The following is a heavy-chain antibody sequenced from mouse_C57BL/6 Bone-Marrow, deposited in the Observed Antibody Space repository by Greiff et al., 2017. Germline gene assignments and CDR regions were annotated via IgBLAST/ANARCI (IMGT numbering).Heavy chain of an antibody. Sequence: QVQLLQSGAELMKPGASLNLSCKATGFTFTGYWIEWVQQRPGHGLEWIGEILPGSGSTHYNDKFKGKATFTVDTSHNTAYMQLSSLTTEDPAIYCCARGRLRRALAYWGQGTLVTVSA. D-gene: IGHD2-2*01. CDR1: GFTFTGYW. V-gene: IGHV1-9*01. J-gene: IGHJ3*01. CDR2: ILPGSGST. CDR3: ARGRLRRALAY.